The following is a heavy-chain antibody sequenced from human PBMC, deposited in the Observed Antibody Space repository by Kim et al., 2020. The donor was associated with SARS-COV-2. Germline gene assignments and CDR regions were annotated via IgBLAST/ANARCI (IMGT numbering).Heavy chain of an antibody. D-gene: IGHD1-20*01. J-gene: IGHJ3*02. Sequence: ASVKVSCKASGYTFTSYYMHWVRQAPGQGLEWMGIINPSGGSTSYAQKFQGRVTMTRDTSTSTVYMELSSLRSEDTAVYYCASTSPANNWNDELGAFDIWGQGTMVTVSS. CDR2: INPSGGST. CDR3: ASTSPANNWNDELGAFDI. CDR1: GYTFTSYY. V-gene: IGHV1-46*01.